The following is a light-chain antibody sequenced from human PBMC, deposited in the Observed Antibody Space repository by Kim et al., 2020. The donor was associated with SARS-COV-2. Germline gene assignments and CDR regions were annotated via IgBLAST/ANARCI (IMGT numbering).Light chain of an antibody. V-gene: IGLV3-1*01. J-gene: IGLJ3*02. CDR3: QAWDSRNEV. Sequence: SYELTQPPSVSVSPGQTASITCSGDKLGDKYACWYQQKPGQSPVLVIYQDSKRPSGIPERFSGSNSGNTATLTISGTQAMDEADYYCQAWDSRNEVFGGGTQLTVL. CDR1: KLGDKY. CDR2: QDS.